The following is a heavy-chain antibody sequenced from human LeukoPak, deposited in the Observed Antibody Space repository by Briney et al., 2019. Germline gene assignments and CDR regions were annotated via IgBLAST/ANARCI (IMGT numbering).Heavy chain of an antibody. V-gene: IGHV1-2*02. Sequence: ASVKVSCKASGYTFTGYCMHWVRQAPGQGLEWMGWINPNSGGTNYAQKFQGRVTMTRDTSISTAYMELSRLRSDDTAVYYCARGGYYDSSGYSTTDYWGQGTLVTVSS. J-gene: IGHJ4*02. CDR3: ARGGYYDSSGYSTTDY. CDR2: INPNSGGT. D-gene: IGHD3-22*01. CDR1: GYTFTGYC.